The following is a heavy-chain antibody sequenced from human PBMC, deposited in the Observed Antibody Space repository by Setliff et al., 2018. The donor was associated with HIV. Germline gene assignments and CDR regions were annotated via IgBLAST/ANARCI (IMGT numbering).Heavy chain of an antibody. CDR3: ARDVLDLVISVYGF. V-gene: IGHV4-38-2*02. D-gene: IGHD3-22*01. J-gene: IGHJ4*02. CDR1: GSSISSNYY. Sequence: SETLSLTCTVPGSSISSNYYWAWIRQAPGKGLEWIGCIDASANTYYIPSLKSRATISIDTSKNQLSLKLRSVTAADTAVYYCARDVLDLVISVYGFWGQGIPVTVSS. CDR2: IDASANT.